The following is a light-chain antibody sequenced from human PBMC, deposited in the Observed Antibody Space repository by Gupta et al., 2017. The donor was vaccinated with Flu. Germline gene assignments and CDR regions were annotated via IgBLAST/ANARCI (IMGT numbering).Light chain of an antibody. CDR2: EVS. Sequence: LTQPASWPGSPEPSSTIPCTRTSSDVGGYNYVSWYQQHPGKAPKLMSKEVSDRPSGVSTRFVGSKSVNTASLNISGLQAEEEADYYGSSDNTSSNRMVFGGGTKLTVL. J-gene: IGLJ2*01. V-gene: IGLV2-14*01. CDR3: SSDNTSSNRMV. CDR1: SSDVGGYNY.